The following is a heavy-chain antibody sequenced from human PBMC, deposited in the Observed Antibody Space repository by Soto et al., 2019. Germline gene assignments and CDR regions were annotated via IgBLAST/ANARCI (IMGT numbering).Heavy chain of an antibody. V-gene: IGHV3-30*03. CDR2: MSHDENRK. D-gene: IGHD3-10*01. CDR1: GFTFAHYA. Sequence: SLRLSCAASGFTFAHYAMHWVRHSPGKGLEWVAFMSHDENRKLYSDSVKGRFTISRDNSKSTLYLQMSRLRAEDTAVYYCARDKWFGEFRHHDPHFDYWGQGTLVTVSS. J-gene: IGHJ4*02. CDR3: ARDKWFGEFRHHDPHFDY.